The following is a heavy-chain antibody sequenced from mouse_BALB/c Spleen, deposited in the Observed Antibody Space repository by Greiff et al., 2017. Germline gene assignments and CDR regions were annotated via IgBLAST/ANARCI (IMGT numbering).Heavy chain of an antibody. V-gene: IGHV14-3*02. D-gene: IGHD1-1*01. CDR2: IDPANGNT. CDR3: ASYYGSSYYFDY. Sequence: EVQLQQSGAELVKPGASVKLSCTASGFNIKDTYMHWVKQRPEQGLEWIGRIDPANGNTKYDPKFQGKATITADKSSNTAYLQLSSLTSEDTAVYYCASYYGSSYYFDYWGQGTTLTVSS. CDR1: GFNIKDTY. J-gene: IGHJ2*01.